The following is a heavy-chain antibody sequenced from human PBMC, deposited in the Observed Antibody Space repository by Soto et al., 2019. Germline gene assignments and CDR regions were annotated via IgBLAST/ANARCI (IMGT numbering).Heavy chain of an antibody. J-gene: IGHJ6*02. V-gene: IGHV4-59*08. CDR2: IYYSGST. CDR3: SGDPNAVMDV. Sequence: SETLSLTCTVSGGSISSYYWSWIRQPPGKGLEWIGYIYYSGSTNYNPSLKSRVTISVDTSKNQFSLKLSSVTAADTAVYYCSGDPNAVMDVWGQGTTVTVSS. CDR1: GGSISSYY. D-gene: IGHD4-17*01.